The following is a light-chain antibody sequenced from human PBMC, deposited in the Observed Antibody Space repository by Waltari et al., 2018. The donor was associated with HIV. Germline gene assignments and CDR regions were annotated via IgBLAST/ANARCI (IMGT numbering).Light chain of an antibody. CDR2: DAS. V-gene: IGKV1-33*01. CDR3: QQFDVLPIT. Sequence: DIQLTQSPSSLSASVGDSVTMTCQASRDINKYLNWFQHKSGKAPKLLIYDASSLETGVPAKFIGSGFGTDFTLTINNWQPEDVATYYCQQFDVLPITFGGGTKVEI. J-gene: IGKJ4*01. CDR1: RDINKY.